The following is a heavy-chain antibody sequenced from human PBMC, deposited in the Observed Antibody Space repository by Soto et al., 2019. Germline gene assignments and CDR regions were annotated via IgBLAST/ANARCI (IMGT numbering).Heavy chain of an antibody. Sequence: PSETLSLTCTVSGGSISSYYWSWIRQPPGKGLEWIGYIYYSGSTNYNPSLKSRVTISVDTSKNQFSLKLSSVTAADTAVYYCARRYCSGGSCCSGFDYWGQGTLVTVSS. D-gene: IGHD2-15*01. CDR1: GGSISSYY. J-gene: IGHJ4*02. CDR2: IYYSGST. V-gene: IGHV4-59*01. CDR3: ARRYCSGGSCCSGFDY.